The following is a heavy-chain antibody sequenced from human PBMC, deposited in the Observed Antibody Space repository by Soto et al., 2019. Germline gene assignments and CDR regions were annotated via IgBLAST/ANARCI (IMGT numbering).Heavy chain of an antibody. CDR3: AREIVTAGGNNYFDP. CDR2: VYHTGDT. J-gene: IGHJ5*02. Sequence: QEQLQESGPRLVKPSGSLSLTCGVSGGTVASSHWWSWVRQSPGGGLEWIGNVYHTGDTNFNPSLQSRVTISVDKSNNQFSLRLNSLTAADTAVYFCAREIVTAGGNNYFDPWGPGTLVTVSS. V-gene: IGHV4-4*02. CDR1: GGTVASSHW. D-gene: IGHD2-21*02.